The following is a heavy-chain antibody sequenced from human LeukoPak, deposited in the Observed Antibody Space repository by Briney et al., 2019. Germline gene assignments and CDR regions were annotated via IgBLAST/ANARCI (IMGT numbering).Heavy chain of an antibody. CDR1: GYTFTGYY. Sequence: ASVKVSCKASGYTFTGYYMHWVRQAPGQGLEWMGWINPNSGGTNYAQKFQGRVTMTRDTSISTAYMELSRLRSDDTAVYYCARDTRRIAVAASGYYYYMDVWGKGTTVTVSS. J-gene: IGHJ6*03. D-gene: IGHD6-19*01. CDR2: INPNSGGT. CDR3: ARDTRRIAVAASGYYYYMDV. V-gene: IGHV1-2*02.